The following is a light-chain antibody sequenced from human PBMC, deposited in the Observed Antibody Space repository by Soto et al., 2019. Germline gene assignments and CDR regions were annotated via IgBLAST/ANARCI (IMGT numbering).Light chain of an antibody. CDR3: QQYYSIPLT. Sequence: ENVLTQSPGTLSLSPGERATVSCRASQSITGSYLAWYQQTPGQAPRLLIYGASSRATGVPDRFSGSGSGTDFTLTISRLEPEEFAVYYCQQYYSIPLTVGGGTKVDIK. J-gene: IGKJ4*01. CDR2: GAS. CDR1: QSITGSY. V-gene: IGKV3-20*01.